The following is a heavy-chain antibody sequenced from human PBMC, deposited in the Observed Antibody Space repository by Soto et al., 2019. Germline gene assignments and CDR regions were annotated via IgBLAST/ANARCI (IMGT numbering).Heavy chain of an antibody. V-gene: IGHV3-7*03. CDR3: ARVTRDSWESF. CDR2: VNEDGSNR. Sequence: HPGGSLRLSCAASGFTFSSSWMNWVRQAPGNGLEWVANVNEDGSNRYYVDSVKGRFTVSRDNARNSLYLEMTSLRAEDTAVYYCARVTRDSWESFWGQGTLVTVSS. J-gene: IGHJ4*02. CDR1: GFTFSSSW. D-gene: IGHD1-26*01.